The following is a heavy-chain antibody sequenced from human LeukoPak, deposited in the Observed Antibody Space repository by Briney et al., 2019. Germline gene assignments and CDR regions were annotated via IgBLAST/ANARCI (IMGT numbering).Heavy chain of an antibody. J-gene: IGHJ6*02. Sequence: GGSLRLSCAASGFIFSSYAMHWVRQAPGKGLEWVAVISYDGSNKYYADSVKGRFTISRDNSKNTLYLQMNSLRAEDTAVYYCAREVVLGHRHYYYGMDVWGQGTTVTVSS. CDR1: GFIFSSYA. CDR3: AREVVLGHRHYYYGMDV. D-gene: IGHD2-8*02. V-gene: IGHV3-30-3*01. CDR2: ISYDGSNK.